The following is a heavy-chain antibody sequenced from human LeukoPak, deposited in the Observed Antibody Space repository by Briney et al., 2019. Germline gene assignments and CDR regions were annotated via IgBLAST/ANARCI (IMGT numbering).Heavy chain of an antibody. J-gene: IGHJ4*02. Sequence: GRSLRLSCAASGFTFSDYGMHWARQAPGKGLEWVTSTWYDGSNKWYADSVRGRFTISRDNSKNTLYLQMNSLRVEDTAVYYCAKMAAADPYTNSPLRPFDSTVHWDYWGQGTLVTVSS. CDR3: AKMAAADPYTNSPLRPFDSTVHWDY. D-gene: IGHD2/OR15-2a*01. CDR1: GFTFSDYG. V-gene: IGHV3-33*06. CDR2: TWYDGSNK.